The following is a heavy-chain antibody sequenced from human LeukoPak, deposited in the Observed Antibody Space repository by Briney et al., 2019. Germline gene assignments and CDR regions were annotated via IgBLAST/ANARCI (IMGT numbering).Heavy chain of an antibody. V-gene: IGHV3-30*02. CDR2: IRYDGSNK. Sequence: PGGSLRLSCAASGFTFSSYGMHWVRQAPGKGLEWVAFIRYDGSNKYYADSVKGRFTISRDNSKNTLYLQMNSLRAEDTAVYYCAKLSAKDCYYYMDVWGKGTTVTVSS. D-gene: IGHD2-8*01. CDR1: GFTFSSYG. CDR3: AKLSAKDCYYYMDV. J-gene: IGHJ6*03.